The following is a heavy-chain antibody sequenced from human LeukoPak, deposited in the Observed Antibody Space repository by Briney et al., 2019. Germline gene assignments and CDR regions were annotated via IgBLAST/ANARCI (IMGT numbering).Heavy chain of an antibody. CDR1: VFPSNDYT. J-gene: IGHJ4*02. Sequence: GGSLRLSCALSVFPSNDYTMNCVRDSPGKGLEGVSRMCFRYDSTYYTHSVKGRFTISRHKSNNVLHLQMNRLKDEDTAVYDCARDRYCVSTNRPCDCWGQGPPVTVSS. CDR2: MCFRYDST. CDR3: ARDRYCVSTNRPCDC. D-gene: IGHD2-2*01. V-gene: IGHV3-23*05.